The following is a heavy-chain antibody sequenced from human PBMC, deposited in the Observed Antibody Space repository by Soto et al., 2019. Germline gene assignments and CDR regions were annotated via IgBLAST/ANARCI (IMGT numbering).Heavy chain of an antibody. Sequence: LSLTGIFSGYSISRVYYWGWFRQAPGKGLEWLGSVYHNGIMFHNRSFQIGVTISVDTAKNQFSLSLRSVTAADTAVYYCAAVWFGELPLNYYGDGILVTVSS. CDR3: AAVWFGELPLNY. V-gene: IGHV4-38-2*02. CDR2: VYHNGIM. D-gene: IGHD3-10*01. CDR1: GYSISRVYY. J-gene: IGHJ4*01.